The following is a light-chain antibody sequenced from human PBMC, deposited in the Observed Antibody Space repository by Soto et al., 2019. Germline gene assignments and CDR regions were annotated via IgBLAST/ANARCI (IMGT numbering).Light chain of an antibody. Sequence: QSVLTQPASVSGSPGQSITISCTGSSSDVGRFNFVSWYQQHPGKAPKLLIYEVIKRPSGVSSRFSASKSGNTASLTISGLQAEDEADYYCCSYAYSTTLVFGTGTKGTVL. CDR1: SSDVGRFNF. V-gene: IGLV2-23*02. CDR3: CSYAYSTTLV. J-gene: IGLJ1*01. CDR2: EVI.